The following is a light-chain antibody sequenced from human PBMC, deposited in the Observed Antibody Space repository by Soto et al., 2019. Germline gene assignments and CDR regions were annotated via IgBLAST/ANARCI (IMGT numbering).Light chain of an antibody. CDR2: DVS. CDR3: CSYAGSYSPVV. Sequence: QSVLTQPRSVSGSPGQSVTISCTGTSSDVGGYNYVSWYQQHPGKAPKLMIYDVSKRPSGVPDRFSGSKSGNTASLTISGLQAEDEADDYCCSYAGSYSPVVFGTGTKVTVL. J-gene: IGLJ1*01. V-gene: IGLV2-11*01. CDR1: SSDVGGYNY.